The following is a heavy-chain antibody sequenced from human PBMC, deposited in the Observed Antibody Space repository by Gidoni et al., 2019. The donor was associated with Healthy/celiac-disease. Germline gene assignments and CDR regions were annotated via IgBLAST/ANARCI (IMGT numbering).Heavy chain of an antibody. D-gene: IGHD3-22*01. V-gene: IGHV3-11*01. CDR3: ARVDDSSGYYYRFLDY. J-gene: IGHJ4*02. CDR2: ISSSGSTI. CDR1: GFSLSAYY. Sequence: QVQLVESGRGLVKPGGSLRLSCAASGFSLSAYYISWIRQAPGTWLEWVSYISSSGSTIYYADSVKGRFTISRDNAKNSLYLQMNSLRAEDTAVYYCARVDDSSGYYYRFLDYWGQGTLVTVSS.